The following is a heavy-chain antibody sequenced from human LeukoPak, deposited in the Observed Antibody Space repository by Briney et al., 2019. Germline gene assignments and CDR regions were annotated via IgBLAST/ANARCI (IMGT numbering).Heavy chain of an antibody. CDR3: AREVRGDYFDF. CDR2: ISGRSSST. D-gene: IGHD3-16*01. Sequence: GGTLKLSCAASGFTFSSYGMNWVRQAPGKGLEWVSGISGRSSSTYYADSVKGRFTISRDNSKNTLYLQMNSLRADDTAVYYCAREVRGDYFDFWGQGTLVTVSS. CDR1: GFTFSSYG. V-gene: IGHV3-23*01. J-gene: IGHJ4*02.